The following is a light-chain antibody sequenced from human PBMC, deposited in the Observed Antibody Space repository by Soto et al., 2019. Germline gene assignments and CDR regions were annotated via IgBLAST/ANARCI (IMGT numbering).Light chain of an antibody. V-gene: IGLV1-51*02. J-gene: IGLJ1*01. Sequence: HSVLTQPPSVSAAPGQKVTISCSGSSSNIGNNYVSWYQQLPGTAPKLLIYENNKRPSGIPDRFSGSKSGTSATLGITGLQTGDEADYYCGTWDSSLSAVVFGTGTKVTVL. CDR2: ENN. CDR1: SSNIGNNY. CDR3: GTWDSSLSAVV.